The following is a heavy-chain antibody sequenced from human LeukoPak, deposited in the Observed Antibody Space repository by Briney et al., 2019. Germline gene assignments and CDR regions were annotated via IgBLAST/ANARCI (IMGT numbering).Heavy chain of an antibody. V-gene: IGHV4-34*01. CDR2: INHSGSA. Sequence: SETLSLTCAVFGGSLSGYYWTWIRQSPGKGLEWIGQINHSGSANYNRSLKSRVTITIESSKNQFSLELSSVTAADSAMYYCATGKYDSSDYSGGWYYFDYWGQGTLVTVSS. D-gene: IGHD3-22*01. J-gene: IGHJ4*02. CDR3: ATGKYDSSDYSGGWYYFDY. CDR1: GGSLSGYY.